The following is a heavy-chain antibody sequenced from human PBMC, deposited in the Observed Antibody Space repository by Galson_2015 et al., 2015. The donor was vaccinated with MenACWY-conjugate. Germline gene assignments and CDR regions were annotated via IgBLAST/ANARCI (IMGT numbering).Heavy chain of an antibody. D-gene: IGHD5-12*01. CDR1: GYTFTSYG. V-gene: IGHV1-18*01. Sequence: SVKVSCKASGYTFTSYGISWVRQAPGQGLEWMGWISAYNGNTNYAQKLQGRVTMTTDTSTSTAYMELRSLRSDDTAVYYCAKAHSGGYYYYYGMDVWGQGTTVTVSS. CDR3: AKAHSGGYYYYYGMDV. CDR2: ISAYNGNT. J-gene: IGHJ6*02.